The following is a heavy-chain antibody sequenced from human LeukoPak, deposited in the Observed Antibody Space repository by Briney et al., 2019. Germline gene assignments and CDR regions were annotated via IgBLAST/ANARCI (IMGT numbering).Heavy chain of an antibody. CDR1: GFTFSSSA. J-gene: IGHJ4*02. Sequence: GGSLRLSCAASGFTFSSSAMSWVRQAPGKGLEWVSVIYSGGSTYYADSVKGRFTISRDNSKNTLYLQMNSLRAEDTAVYYCARDRSWLRFRRGQGTLVTVSS. CDR2: IYSGGST. V-gene: IGHV3-53*01. D-gene: IGHD5-12*01. CDR3: ARDRSWLRFR.